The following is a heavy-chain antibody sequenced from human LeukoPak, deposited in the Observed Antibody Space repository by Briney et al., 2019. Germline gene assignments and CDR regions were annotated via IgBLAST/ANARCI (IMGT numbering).Heavy chain of an antibody. Sequence: GGSVRLSCAGSGFTFSSYAMHWVRQAPGKGLEWVAAISYDGSNKYYADSVKGRFTISRDNSKNSLYLQMNSLRAEDTAVYYCARSAQRGYGYCSSTSGYWDYFDYWGQGTLVTVSS. CDR1: GFTFSSYA. CDR3: ARSAQRGYGYCSSTSGYWDYFDY. J-gene: IGHJ4*02. V-gene: IGHV3-30-3*01. D-gene: IGHD2-2*01. CDR2: ISYDGSNK.